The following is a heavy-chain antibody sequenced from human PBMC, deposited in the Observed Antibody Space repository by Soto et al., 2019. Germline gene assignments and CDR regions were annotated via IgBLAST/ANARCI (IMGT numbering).Heavy chain of an antibody. Sequence: QVQLQQWGAGLLKPSETLSLDCGIFGGSFSDYDWTWVRQPPGRGLEWIGEVTHGGRTTYNPSLKSRIIRSGDTAKNQFSLRLTSVTAADTAVYYCAGYSSSSVAFDVWGHGTNVTVSS. CDR2: VTHGGRT. J-gene: IGHJ3*01. CDR1: GGSFSDYD. V-gene: IGHV4-34*01. D-gene: IGHD6-6*01. CDR3: AGYSSSSVAFDV.